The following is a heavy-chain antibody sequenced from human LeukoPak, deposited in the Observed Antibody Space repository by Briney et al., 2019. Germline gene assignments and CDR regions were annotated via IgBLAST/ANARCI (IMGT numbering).Heavy chain of an antibody. CDR1: GFTFSSYA. CDR2: ISGSGGST. Sequence: GGSLRLSWAASGFTFSSYAMSWVRQAPGKGLEWVSAISGSGGSTYYADSVKGRFTISRDNSKNTLYLQMNSLRAEDTAVYYCAKVTSAAGYYFDYWGQGTLVTVSS. J-gene: IGHJ4*02. CDR3: AKVTSAAGYYFDY. D-gene: IGHD6-13*01. V-gene: IGHV3-23*01.